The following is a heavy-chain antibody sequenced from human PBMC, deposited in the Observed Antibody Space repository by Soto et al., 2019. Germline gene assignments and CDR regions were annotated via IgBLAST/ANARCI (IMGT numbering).Heavy chain of an antibody. V-gene: IGHV4-61*01. D-gene: IGHD1-26*01. J-gene: IGHJ4*02. CDR2: ISYSGST. CDR3: ARGSGSYYAY. Sequence: SLTCTVSGASVSSGNYYWSWIRQPPGKGLECIGYISYSGSTNYNPSLKSRVTISIDTSKNQFSLKLSSVTAADTAVYYCARGSGSYYAYWGQGTLVTVSS. CDR1: GASVSSGNYY.